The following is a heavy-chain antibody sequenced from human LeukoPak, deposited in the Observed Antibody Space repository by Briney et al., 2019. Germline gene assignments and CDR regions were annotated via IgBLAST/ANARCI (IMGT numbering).Heavy chain of an antibody. V-gene: IGHV1-2*02. Sequence: GASVKVSCKASGYTFTDYYIHWVRQAPGHGLEWLGWMNVKTGATSSAQRFPGRFTMTRDTSIGTASMEFSSLTSDDTAVYYCARQSGTYWGLDYWGRETLVTVSS. D-gene: IGHD1-26*01. CDR2: MNVKTGAT. CDR3: ARQSGTYWGLDY. J-gene: IGHJ4*02. CDR1: GYTFTDYY.